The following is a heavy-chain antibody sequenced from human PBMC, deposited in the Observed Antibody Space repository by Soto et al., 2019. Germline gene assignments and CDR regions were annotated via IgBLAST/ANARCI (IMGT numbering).Heavy chain of an antibody. J-gene: IGHJ6*02. D-gene: IGHD2-2*01. CDR2: INHSGST. V-gene: IGHV4-34*01. CDR3: ARGPAIVVVPAAMLPREPTAYGMDV. Sequence: SETLSLTCAVYGGSFSGYYWSWIRQPPGKGLEWIGEINHSGSTNYNPSLKSRVTISVDTSKNQFSLKLSSVTAADTAVYYCARGPAIVVVPAAMLPREPTAYGMDVWGQGTTVTVSS. CDR1: GGSFSGYY.